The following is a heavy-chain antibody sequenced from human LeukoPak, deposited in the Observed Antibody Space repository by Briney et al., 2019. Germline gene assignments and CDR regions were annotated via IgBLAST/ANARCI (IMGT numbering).Heavy chain of an antibody. V-gene: IGHV3-30*02. CDR3: AKGTKDYYGAGSFYLSRDHFISR. D-gene: IGHD3-10*01. J-gene: IGHJ4*02. Sequence: GGSLRLSCAASGFTFSSYGMHWVRQARGKGLEWVAFMRYDGSNKYYADSVKGRFTISRDNSKHTLHLQMNSLRAEDTAVYYCAKGTKDYYGAGSFYLSRDHFISRWGQGTLVTVSS. CDR2: MRYDGSNK. CDR1: GFTFSSYG.